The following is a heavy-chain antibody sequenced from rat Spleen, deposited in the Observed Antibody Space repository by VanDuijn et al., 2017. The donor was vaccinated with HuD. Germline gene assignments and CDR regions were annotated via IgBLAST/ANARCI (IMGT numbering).Heavy chain of an antibody. D-gene: IGHD1-12*02. Sequence: QVQLKESGPCLVKPSLTLSLTCTVSGFSLSNYGVIWVRQPPGKGLEWMGIIWGDGTTNYNSALKSRLSISRDTSKSQVFLKMNSLQTEDTAMYFCATPRRDYYYDGSYYSYFDYWGQGVMVTVSS. CDR1: GFSLSNYG. J-gene: IGHJ2*01. CDR3: ATPRRDYYYDGSYYSYFDY. CDR2: IWGDGTT. V-gene: IGHV2-13*01.